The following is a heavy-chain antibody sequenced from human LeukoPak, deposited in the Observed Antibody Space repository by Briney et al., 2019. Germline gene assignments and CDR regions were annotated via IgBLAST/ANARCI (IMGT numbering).Heavy chain of an antibody. J-gene: IGHJ6*03. V-gene: IGHV1-69*13. CDR2: IIPIFGTA. Sequence: GASVKVSCKASGGTFSSYAISWVRQAPGQGLEWMGGIIPIFGTANYAQKFQGRVMITADESTSTAYMELSSLRSEDTAVYYCARGGTYYYGSGMALNYYYYYMDVWGKGTTVTISS. D-gene: IGHD3-10*01. CDR3: ARGGTYYYGSGMALNYYYYYMDV. CDR1: GGTFSSYA.